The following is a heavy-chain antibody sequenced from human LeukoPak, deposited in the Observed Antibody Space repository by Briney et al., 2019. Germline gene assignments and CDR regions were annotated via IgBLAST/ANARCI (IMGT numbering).Heavy chain of an antibody. CDR1: GGSISSSSYY. V-gene: IGHV4-39*01. CDR3: ARSHHMVRPGGSRGPTNDY. J-gene: IGHJ4*02. D-gene: IGHD3-10*01. Sequence: PSETLSLTCTVSGGSISSSSYYWGWIRQPPGKGLEWIGSIYYSGSTYYNPSLKSRVTISVDTSKNQFSLKLSSVTAADTAVYYCARSHHMVRPGGSRGPTNDYWGQGTLVTVSS. CDR2: IYYSGST.